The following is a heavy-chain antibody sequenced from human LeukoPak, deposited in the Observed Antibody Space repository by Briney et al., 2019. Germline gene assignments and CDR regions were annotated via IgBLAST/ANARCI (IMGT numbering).Heavy chain of an antibody. D-gene: IGHD1-26*01. CDR2: VSGSGCTT. Sequence: GGSLRLSCAAFGFTFSSYGMSWVRQAPGKGLEWVSIVSGSGCTTYYADSVKGRFTISRDNPKNTLYLQMNSLRAEDTAVYYCVKELSGSYYGPPYLDYWGQGTLLTVSS. J-gene: IGHJ4*02. CDR1: GFTFSSYG. CDR3: VKELSGSYYGPPYLDY. V-gene: IGHV3-23*01.